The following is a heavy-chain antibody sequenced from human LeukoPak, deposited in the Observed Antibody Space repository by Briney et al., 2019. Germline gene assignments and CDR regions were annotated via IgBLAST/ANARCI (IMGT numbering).Heavy chain of an antibody. CDR1: GGSISSGTYY. D-gene: IGHD1-26*01. V-gene: IGHV4-61*02. CDR2: IYTSGST. CDR3: ARGGAIVGANNAFDI. Sequence: SETLSLTCTVSGGSISSGTYYWSWIRQPAGKGLEWIGRIYTSGSTNYNPSLKSPVTISVDTSKNQFSLKLSSVTAADTAVYYCARGGAIVGANNAFDIWGQGTMVTVSS. J-gene: IGHJ3*02.